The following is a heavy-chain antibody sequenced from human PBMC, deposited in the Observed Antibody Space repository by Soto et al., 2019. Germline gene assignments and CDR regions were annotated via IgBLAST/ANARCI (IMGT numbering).Heavy chain of an antibody. CDR3: AKDLIRNYGGNSYDAFDI. J-gene: IGHJ3*02. CDR1: GFTFSSYA. CDR2: ISGSGGST. D-gene: IGHD4-17*01. V-gene: IGHV3-23*01. Sequence: EVQLLESGGGLVQPGGSLRLSCAASGFTFSSYAMSWVRQAPGKGLEWVSAISGSGGSTYYADSVKGRFTISRDNAKNRLYLQMNSLRAEDTAVYYCAKDLIRNYGGNSYDAFDIWGQGTMVTVSS.